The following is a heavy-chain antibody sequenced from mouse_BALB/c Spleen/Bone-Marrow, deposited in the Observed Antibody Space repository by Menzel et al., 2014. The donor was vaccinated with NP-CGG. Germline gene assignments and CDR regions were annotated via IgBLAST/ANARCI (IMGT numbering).Heavy chain of an antibody. CDR3: ARWEYYAMDY. D-gene: IGHD4-1*01. CDR2: IDPANGNT. CDR1: GFNIKDTY. V-gene: IGHV14-3*02. J-gene: IGHJ4*01. Sequence: EVHLVESGAELVKPGASVKLSCTASGFNIKDTYMHWVKQRHEQGLEWIGRIDPANGNTKYDPKFQGKATITADTSSNTAYLQLSSLTSEDTAVYYCARWEYYAMDYWGQGTSVTVSS.